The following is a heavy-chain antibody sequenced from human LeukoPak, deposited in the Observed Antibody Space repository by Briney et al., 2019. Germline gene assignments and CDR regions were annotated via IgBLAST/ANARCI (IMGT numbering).Heavy chain of an antibody. D-gene: IGHD3-10*01. Sequence: GGSLRLSCAASGCTFSCYAMSWVRQPPGKGLEWVSAISGSGGSTYYADSVKGRFTISRENSKNTLYLQMNSLRAEYKAVYYCAKERSYYGSGEDAFDIWGQGTKVTVSS. CDR3: AKERSYYGSGEDAFDI. J-gene: IGHJ3*02. CDR2: ISGSGGST. V-gene: IGHV3-23*01. CDR1: GCTFSCYA.